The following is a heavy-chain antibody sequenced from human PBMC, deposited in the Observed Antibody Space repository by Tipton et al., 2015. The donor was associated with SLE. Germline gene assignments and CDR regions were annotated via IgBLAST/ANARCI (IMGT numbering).Heavy chain of an antibody. J-gene: IGHJ2*01. CDR1: GFTFSSYS. Sequence: GSLRLSCAASGFTFSSYSMNWVRQAPGKGLEWVSSISSSSSYIYYADSVKGRFTISRDNAKNSLYLQMNSLRAEDTAVYYCARGGTGYCSSTSCYKDWYFDLWGRGTLVTVSS. D-gene: IGHD2-2*02. CDR2: ISSSSSYI. V-gene: IGHV3-21*01. CDR3: ARGGTGYCSSTSCYKDWYFDL.